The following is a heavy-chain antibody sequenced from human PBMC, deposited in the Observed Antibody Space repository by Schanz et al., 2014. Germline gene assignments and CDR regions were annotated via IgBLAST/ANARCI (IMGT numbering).Heavy chain of an antibody. CDR2: ISPTGSST. J-gene: IGHJ3*02. CDR3: AKAKSGAHGAFDI. CDR1: GFTFSIYG. V-gene: IGHV3-23*01. Sequence: EVQLLESGGGLVQPGGSLRLSCAASGFTFSIYGMSWVRQAPGKGLEWVSNISPTGSSTYYADSVKGRFTISRDNSKDTLYLQMSGLTPEDTAVYYCAKAKSGAHGAFDIWGQGTMVTVSS. D-gene: IGHD3-10*01.